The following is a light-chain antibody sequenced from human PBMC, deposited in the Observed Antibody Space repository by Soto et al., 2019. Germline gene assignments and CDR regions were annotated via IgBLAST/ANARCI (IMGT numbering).Light chain of an antibody. J-gene: IGKJ2*01. V-gene: IGKV3-20*01. CDR1: QSVSNNY. Sequence: EIVLTQSPGTLSLSPGERATLSCRASQSVSNNYLAWYQQIPGQAPRLLIYGASSRATGIPDRFSGSGSGTDFTLTISRLEPEDFAVYYCQQYGSSPRTFGQGTKLEIK. CDR2: GAS. CDR3: QQYGSSPRT.